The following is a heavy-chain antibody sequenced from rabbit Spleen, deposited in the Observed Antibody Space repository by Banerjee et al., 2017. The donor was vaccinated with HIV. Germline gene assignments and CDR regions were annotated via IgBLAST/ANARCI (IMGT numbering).Heavy chain of an antibody. CDR1: GVSFSISSY. V-gene: IGHV1S40*01. Sequence: QSLEESGGGLVQPGGTLTLTCTASGVSFSISSYMCWVRQAPGKGLEWIACIDAGSSAFTYFATWAKGRFTISKTSSTTVTLQMTRLTAADTATYFCARDTSSSFSSYGMDLWGQGTLVTVS. D-gene: IGHD1-1*01. J-gene: IGHJ3*01. CDR3: ARDTSSSFSSYGMDL. CDR2: IDAGSSAFT.